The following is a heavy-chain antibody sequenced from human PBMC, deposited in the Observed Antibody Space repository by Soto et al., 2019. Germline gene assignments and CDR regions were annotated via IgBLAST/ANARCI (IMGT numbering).Heavy chain of an antibody. D-gene: IGHD4-17*01. V-gene: IGHV1-69*13. CDR2: IILPFGTA. CDR1: GGTFSNYA. CDR3: TGGPDYAGYFDY. Sequence: SVKVSCKASGGTFSNYAISWVRQAPGQGLEWMGGIILPFGTANYAQKFQGRVTITADESMTTAYMELSGLRSEDTTDYYCTGGPDYAGYFDYWGQGTLVPVSS. J-gene: IGHJ4*02.